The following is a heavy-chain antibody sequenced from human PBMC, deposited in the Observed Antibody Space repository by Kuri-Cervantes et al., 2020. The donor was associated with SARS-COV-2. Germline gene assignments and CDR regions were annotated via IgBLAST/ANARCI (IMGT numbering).Heavy chain of an antibody. V-gene: IGHV3-33*08. J-gene: IGHJ4*02. CDR1: GFNFSRTD. D-gene: IGHD3-3*01. Sequence: GESLKISCAASGFNFSRTDMHWVRQAPGKGLEWVAVIWYDGSNKYYADSVKGRFTISRDNSKNTLYLQMNSLRAEDTAVYYCARERSGLDYWGQGTLVTVSS. CDR2: IWYDGSNK. CDR3: ARERSGLDY.